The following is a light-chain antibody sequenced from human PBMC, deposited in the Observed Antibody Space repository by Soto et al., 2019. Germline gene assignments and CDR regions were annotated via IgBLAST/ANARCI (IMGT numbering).Light chain of an antibody. J-gene: IGKJ5*01. CDR1: HGISR. V-gene: IGKV1D-12*01. CDR2: GAS. CDR3: HQAQNSTAT. Sequence: DIQMTQSPSAVSAFVGDRVTITCRASHGISRLAWYQHQPGRAPKLLIFGASSLQSGVTSRFSGSGSGTDFTLTISSPKTEDFASYYSHQAQNSTATFGLRTRVEIK.